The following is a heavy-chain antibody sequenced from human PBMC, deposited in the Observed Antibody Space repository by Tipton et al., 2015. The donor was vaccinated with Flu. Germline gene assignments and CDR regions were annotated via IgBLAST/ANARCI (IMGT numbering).Heavy chain of an antibody. CDR1: GFTFSSYW. CDR3: ARGAGGSYEDYFDY. D-gene: IGHD1-26*01. Sequence: SLRLSCAAPGFTFSSYWMSWVRQAPGKGLEWVANIKQDGSEKYYVDSVKGRFTISRDNAKNSLYLQMNSLRAEDTAVYYCARGAGGSYEDYFDYWGQGTLVTVSS. V-gene: IGHV3-7*01. CDR2: IKQDGSEK. J-gene: IGHJ4*02.